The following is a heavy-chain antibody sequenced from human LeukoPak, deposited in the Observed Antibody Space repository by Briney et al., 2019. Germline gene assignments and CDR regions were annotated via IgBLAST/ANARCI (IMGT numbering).Heavy chain of an antibody. V-gene: IGHV4-30-2*01. CDR1: GGSISSGGYY. Sequence: PSQTLSLTCTVSGGSISSGGYYWSWIRQPPGKGLEWIRYIYHSGSTYYNPSLKSRVTISVDRSKNQFSLKLNSVTAADTAVYYCARSANNDYDFWSGYPGFDYWGQGTLVTVSS. CDR2: IYHSGST. CDR3: ARSANNDYDFWSGYPGFDY. D-gene: IGHD3-3*01. J-gene: IGHJ4*02.